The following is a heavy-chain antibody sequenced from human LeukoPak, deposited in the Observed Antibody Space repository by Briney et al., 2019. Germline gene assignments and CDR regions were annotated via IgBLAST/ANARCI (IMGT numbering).Heavy chain of an antibody. Sequence: GGSLRLSCAASGFTFSSYSMNWVRQAPGKGLEWVSYISSGSSSIYYADSVKGRFTISRDNAKNSLYLQMNGLRAEDTAVYYCARDREVVAAGYFDYWGQGTLVTVSS. CDR3: ARDREVVAAGYFDY. CDR1: GFTFSSYS. CDR2: ISSGSSSI. J-gene: IGHJ4*02. V-gene: IGHV3-21*05. D-gene: IGHD2-15*01.